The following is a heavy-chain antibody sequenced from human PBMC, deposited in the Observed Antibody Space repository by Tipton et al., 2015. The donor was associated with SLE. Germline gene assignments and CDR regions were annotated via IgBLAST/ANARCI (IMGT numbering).Heavy chain of an antibody. Sequence: QVQLVQSGSELKKPGASVKVSCKASGYTFTSHPMNWVRQAPGQGLEWMGWINPKTGNPTFAQGFTGRFVFSSDTSVSTAFLQITNLKAEDTAVYYCARDADPLSLDVWGKGTTVTVSS. D-gene: IGHD6-6*01. CDR1: GYTFTSHP. CDR2: INPKTGNP. CDR3: ARDADPLSLDV. J-gene: IGHJ6*04. V-gene: IGHV7-4-1*02.